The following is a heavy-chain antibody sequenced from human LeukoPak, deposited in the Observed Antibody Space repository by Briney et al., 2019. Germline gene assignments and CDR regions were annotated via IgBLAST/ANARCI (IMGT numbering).Heavy chain of an antibody. Sequence: GRSLRLSCAASGFTFSTYGMHWVRQAPGKGLEWVAVISYDGSNKYYADSVKGRFTISRDNSKNTLYLQMNGLRAEDTAVYYCANREYHLPALYWGQGTLVTVSS. D-gene: IGHD2-2*01. J-gene: IGHJ4*02. CDR2: ISYDGSNK. CDR3: ANREYHLPALY. CDR1: GFTFSTYG. V-gene: IGHV3-30*18.